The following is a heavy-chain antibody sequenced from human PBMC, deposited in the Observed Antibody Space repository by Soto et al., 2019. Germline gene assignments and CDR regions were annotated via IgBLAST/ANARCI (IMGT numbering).Heavy chain of an antibody. J-gene: IGHJ5*02. D-gene: IGHD3-22*01. Sequence: SETLSLTCTVSGGSIISYYWSWIRQPPGKGLEWIGYIYYSGSTNYNPSLKSRVTISVDTSKNQLSLKLSSVTAADTAVYYCARHPRQIENSYDSSGYYSTPYNWFDPWAQGTLVTVSS. CDR1: GGSIISYY. CDR3: ARHPRQIENSYDSSGYYSTPYNWFDP. V-gene: IGHV4-59*08. CDR2: IYYSGST.